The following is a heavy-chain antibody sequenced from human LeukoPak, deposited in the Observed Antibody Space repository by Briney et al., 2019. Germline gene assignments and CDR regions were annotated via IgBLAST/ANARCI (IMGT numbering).Heavy chain of an antibody. CDR2: ISSGSSYI. V-gene: IGHV3-21*01. D-gene: IGHD6-19*01. CDR1: GFTFSSYS. CDR3: ARILRGSSGCYGRDH. J-gene: IGHJ5*02. Sequence: GGSLRLSCAASGFTFSSYSMNWVRQAPGKGLEWVSSISSGSSYIHYADSVKGRFTISRDNGKNSLYLQMNSLRAEDTAVYYCARILRGSSGCYGRDHWGQRTLVTVSS.